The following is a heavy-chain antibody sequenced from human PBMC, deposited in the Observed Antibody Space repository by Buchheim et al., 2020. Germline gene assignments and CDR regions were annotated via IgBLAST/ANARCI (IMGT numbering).Heavy chain of an antibody. D-gene: IGHD4-23*01. J-gene: IGHJ4*02. CDR1: GGTFSNYV. Sequence: QVQLVQSGAEVKKPGSSVKVSCKASGGTFSNYVINWVRQAPGQGLEWMGGIIPIFGTTNYAQKFQGRVTIIADKSTSTAYMDLSSLRSEDTAVYYCARDPLDYGGKETDLRDYWGQGTL. CDR2: IIPIFGTT. V-gene: IGHV1-69*06. CDR3: ARDPLDYGGKETDLRDY.